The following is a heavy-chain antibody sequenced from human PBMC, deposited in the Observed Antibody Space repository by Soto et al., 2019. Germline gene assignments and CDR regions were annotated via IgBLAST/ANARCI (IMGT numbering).Heavy chain of an antibody. CDR1: GFTFSSYG. J-gene: IGHJ4*02. CDR2: IWYDGSNK. CDR3: ARDRLGLAGIAAGYFDY. Sequence: GGSLRLSCAASGFTFSSYGMHWVRQAPGKGLEWVAVIWYDGSNKYYADSVKGRFTISRDNSKNTLYLQMNSLRAEDTAVYYCARDRLGLAGIAAGYFDYWGQGTLVTVSS. D-gene: IGHD6-13*01. V-gene: IGHV3-33*01.